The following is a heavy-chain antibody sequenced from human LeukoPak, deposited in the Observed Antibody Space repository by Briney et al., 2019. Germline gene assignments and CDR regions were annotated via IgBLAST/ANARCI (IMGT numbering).Heavy chain of an antibody. Sequence: GGSLRLSCAASGFTFTSYNMNCVRQAPGKGLEWVSSITSSSSYVYYADSVKGRFTISRDNAKNSLYLQMDSLRVEDTAVYYCARDPYSGNYGAYYYYYMDVWGKGTTVTIPS. D-gene: IGHD1-26*01. J-gene: IGHJ6*03. CDR1: GFTFTSYN. CDR2: ITSSSSYV. CDR3: ARDPYSGNYGAYYYYYMDV. V-gene: IGHV3-21*06.